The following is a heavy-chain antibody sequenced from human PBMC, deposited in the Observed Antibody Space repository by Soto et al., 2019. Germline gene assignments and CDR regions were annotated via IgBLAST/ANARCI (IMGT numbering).Heavy chain of an antibody. D-gene: IGHD3-9*01. Sequence: GGSLRFSCAASGFSVSSDYMSWVRQAPGKGLEWVSVIYIGGSTYYADSVKGRFTISRDNSRNTLYLQMNSLRAEDTAVYYCARNYFDLLTGLRNWGQGTLVTVSS. CDR3: ARNYFDLLTGLRN. CDR2: IYIGGST. V-gene: IGHV3-53*01. CDR1: GFSVSSDY. J-gene: IGHJ4*02.